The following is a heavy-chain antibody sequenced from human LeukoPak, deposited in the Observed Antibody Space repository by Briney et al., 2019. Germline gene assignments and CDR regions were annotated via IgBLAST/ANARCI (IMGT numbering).Heavy chain of an antibody. D-gene: IGHD3-22*01. J-gene: IGHJ4*02. CDR2: IYTSGST. Sequence: SETLSLTCTVSGGSISSYYWSWIRQPAGKGLEWIGRIYTSGSTNYNPSLKSRVTMSVDTSKNQFSLKLSSVTAADTAVYYCARDNYDSSGYCSNFDYWGQGTLVTVSS. CDR3: ARDNYDSSGYCSNFDY. CDR1: GGSISSYY. V-gene: IGHV4-4*07.